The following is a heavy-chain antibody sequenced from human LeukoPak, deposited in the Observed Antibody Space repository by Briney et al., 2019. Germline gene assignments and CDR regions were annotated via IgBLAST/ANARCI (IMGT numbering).Heavy chain of an antibody. CDR3: ARTPNQGYHYYGMDV. V-gene: IGHV4-59*01. Sequence: SETLSLTCTVSGGSISSYYWSWIRQPPGKGLEWIGYIYYSGSTNYNPSLKSRVTISVDTPKKQFSLKLSSVTAADTAVYYCARTPNQGYHYYGMDVWGQGTTVTVSS. CDR2: IYYSGST. J-gene: IGHJ6*02. CDR1: GGSISSYY.